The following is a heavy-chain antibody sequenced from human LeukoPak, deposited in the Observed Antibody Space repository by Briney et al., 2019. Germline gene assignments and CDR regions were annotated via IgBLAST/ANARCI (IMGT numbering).Heavy chain of an antibody. Sequence: GGSLRLSCAASGFTVSSNYMSWVRQAPGKGLEWVSVIYSGGSTYYADSVKGRFTISRDNSKNTLYLQMNSLRAEDTAVYYCARGYCGGDCPFGYWGQGTLVTVSS. CDR2: IYSGGST. D-gene: IGHD2-21*02. CDR1: GFTVSSNY. CDR3: ARGYCGGDCPFGY. J-gene: IGHJ4*02. V-gene: IGHV3-66*01.